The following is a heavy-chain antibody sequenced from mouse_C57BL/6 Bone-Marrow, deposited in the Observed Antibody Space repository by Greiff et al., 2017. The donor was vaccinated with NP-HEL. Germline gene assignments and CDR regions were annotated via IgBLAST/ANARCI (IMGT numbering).Heavy chain of an antibody. J-gene: IGHJ3*01. CDR2: ISSGGSYT. CDR3: ARKENGHKPFAY. V-gene: IGHV5-6*01. CDR1: GFTFSSYG. D-gene: IGHD6-1*01. Sequence: EVKLVESGGDLAKPGGSLKLSCAASGFTFSSYGMSWVRQTPDKRLEWVATISSGGSYTYYPDSVKGRFTISRDNAKNTLYLPISGLKYEDTVMSYCARKENGHKPFAYWGRGNLVTVSA.